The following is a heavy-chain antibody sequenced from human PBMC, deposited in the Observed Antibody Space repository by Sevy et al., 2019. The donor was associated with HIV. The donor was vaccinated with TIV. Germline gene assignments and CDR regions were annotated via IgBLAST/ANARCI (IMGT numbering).Heavy chain of an antibody. CDR3: AKGEVVPAAIFDFGYYYYYMDV. J-gene: IGHJ6*03. D-gene: IGHD2-2*01. Sequence: GGSLRLSCAASGFTFSSYAMSWVRQAPGKGLEWVSAISGSGGSTYYADSVKGRFTISRDNSKNTLYLQMNSLRAEDTAVYYCAKGEVVPAAIFDFGYYYYYMDVWGKGTTVTVSS. CDR2: ISGSGGST. V-gene: IGHV3-23*01. CDR1: GFTFSSYA.